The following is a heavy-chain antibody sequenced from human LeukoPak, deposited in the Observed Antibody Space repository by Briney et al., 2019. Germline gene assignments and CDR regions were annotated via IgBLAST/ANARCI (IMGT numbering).Heavy chain of an antibody. CDR1: GVTFNTSA. J-gene: IGHJ5*01. CDR2: LIPLLDAG. D-gene: IGHD3-9*01. V-gene: IGHV1-69*13. CDR3: TRTWVDILTAYYEDS. Sequence: SVKVSCKAFGVTFNTSAFNWVRQAPGQGLEWMGGLIPLLDAGNYAQKFQGRVTITADELTSTVYMEVRRLRSEDTAVYYCTRTWVDILTAYYEDSWGQGTLVTVSS.